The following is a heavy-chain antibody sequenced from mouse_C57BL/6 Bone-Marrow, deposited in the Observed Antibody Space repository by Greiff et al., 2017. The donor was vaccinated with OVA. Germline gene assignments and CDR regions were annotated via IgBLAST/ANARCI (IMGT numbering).Heavy chain of an antibody. CDR2: IWSGGST. CDR3: ARDHTTVVATDWYFDV. J-gene: IGHJ1*03. Sequence: VQLVESGPGLVQPSQSLSITCTVSGFSLTSYGVHWVRQSPGKGLEWLGVIWSGGSTDYNAAFISRLSISKDNSKSQVFFKMNSLQADDTAIYYCARDHTTVVATDWYFDVWGTGTTVTVSS. D-gene: IGHD1-1*01. V-gene: IGHV2-2*01. CDR1: GFSLTSYG.